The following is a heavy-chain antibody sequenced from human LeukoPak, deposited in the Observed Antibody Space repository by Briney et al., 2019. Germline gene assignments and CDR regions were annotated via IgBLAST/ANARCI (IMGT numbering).Heavy chain of an antibody. D-gene: IGHD1-1*01. J-gene: IGHJ4*02. V-gene: IGHV4-59*08. Sequence: SETLSLTCTVSGGSITSYYWSWIRQPPGEGLESIGYIYYSGSTNYNPSLKSRVTISVEKSKTQFSLKVNSVTAADTAVYYCARGTYTYFDSWGQGTLVTVSS. CDR2: IYYSGST. CDR1: GGSITSYY. CDR3: ARGTYTYFDS.